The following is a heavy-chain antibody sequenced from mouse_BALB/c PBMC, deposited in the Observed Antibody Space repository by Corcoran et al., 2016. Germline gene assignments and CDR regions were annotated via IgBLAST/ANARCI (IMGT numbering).Heavy chain of an antibody. J-gene: IGHJ3*01. CDR2: INTYTGEP. Sequence: QIQLVQSGPELKKPGETVKISCKASGYTFTNYGMNWVKQAPGKGLKWMGWINTYTGEPTYADDFKGRFAFSLETSASTAYLQINNLKNEDMATYFYARDYGSSQAWFAYWGQGTLVTVSA. CDR3: ARDYGSSQAWFAY. V-gene: IGHV9-1*02. D-gene: IGHD1-1*01. CDR1: GYTFTNYG.